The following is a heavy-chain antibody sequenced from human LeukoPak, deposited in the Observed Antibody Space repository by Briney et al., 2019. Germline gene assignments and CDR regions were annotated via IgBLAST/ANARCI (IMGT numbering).Heavy chain of an antibody. V-gene: IGHV4-59*12. CDR3: ARGRSYYYDSSGYYYFDAFDI. Sequence: SETLSLTCTVSGGSISSYYWSWIRQPPGKGLEWIGYIYYSGSTNYNPSLKSRVTISVDTSKNQFSLKLSSVTAADTAVYYSARGRSYYYDSSGYYYFDAFDIWGQGTMVTVSS. CDR1: GGSISSYY. CDR2: IYYSGST. J-gene: IGHJ3*02. D-gene: IGHD3-22*01.